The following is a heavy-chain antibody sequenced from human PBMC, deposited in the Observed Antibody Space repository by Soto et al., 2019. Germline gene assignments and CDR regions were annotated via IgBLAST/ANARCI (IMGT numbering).Heavy chain of an antibody. CDR1: GGSISSRGYY. V-gene: IGHV4-39*01. CDR3: ATSNWFDP. J-gene: IGHJ5*02. CDR2: IYYRGNT. Sequence: QLQLPESGPGLVKPSETLSLTCTVSGGSISSRGYYWGWIRQPPGKGLEWIGTIYYRGNTFYHPTLHTRVTIYVDTYKSQFSQKLSAVTPADTAVYYCATSNWFDPWGQGTLVTVSS.